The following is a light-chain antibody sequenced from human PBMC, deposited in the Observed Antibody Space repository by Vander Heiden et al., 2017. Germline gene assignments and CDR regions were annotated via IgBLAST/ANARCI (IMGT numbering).Light chain of an antibody. CDR2: KVS. CDR3: MQGTHWPPT. CDR1: HSLVESDGNTY. J-gene: IGKJ2*01. V-gene: IGKV2-30*01. Sequence: VVMTQSPLSLPVTLGQPASISCRSSHSLVESDGNTYLNWFQQRQGQSPRRLIYKVSNRDSGVPDRLSGSGSGTDFTLKISRVEAEDVGVYYCMQGTHWPPTFGQGTKLEIK.